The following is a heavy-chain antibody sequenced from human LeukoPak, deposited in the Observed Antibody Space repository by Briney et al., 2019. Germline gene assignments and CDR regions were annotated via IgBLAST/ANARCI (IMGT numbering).Heavy chain of an antibody. V-gene: IGHV3-21*01. CDR2: ISSSSSYI. CDR3: ARDNGGGVYVFFSQKKKYYFDY. J-gene: IGHJ4*02. CDR1: GFTFSSYS. Sequence: GALRLSCAASGFTFSSYSMNWVRQAPGKGLEWVSSISSSSSYIYYADSVKGRFTISRDNAKNSLFLQMNSLRAEDTAVYYCARDNGGGVYVFFSQKKKYYFDYWGQGTLVTVSS. D-gene: IGHD5/OR15-5a*01.